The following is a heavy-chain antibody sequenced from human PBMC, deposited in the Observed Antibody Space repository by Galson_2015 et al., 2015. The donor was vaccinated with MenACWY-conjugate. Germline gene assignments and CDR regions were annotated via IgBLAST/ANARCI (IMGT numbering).Heavy chain of an antibody. Sequence: SVKVSCKASGYTFTKNYIHWVRQAPGQGLEWMGMINPNYGSTSYAQKFQDRVTSSRDTSTTTAYMELTSLTSDDTAVYYCAKDEASSWYDYWGQGTLVTVSS. D-gene: IGHD6-13*01. CDR2: INPNYGST. CDR1: GYTFTKNY. V-gene: IGHV1-46*01. J-gene: IGHJ4*02. CDR3: AKDEASSWYDY.